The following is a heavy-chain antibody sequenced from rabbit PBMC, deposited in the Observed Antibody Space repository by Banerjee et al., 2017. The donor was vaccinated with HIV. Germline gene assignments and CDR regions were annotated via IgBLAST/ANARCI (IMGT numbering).Heavy chain of an antibody. V-gene: IGHV1S45*01. CDR1: GFSFSSNYW. J-gene: IGHJ4*01. Sequence: QEQLEESGGDLVKPEGSLTLTCTASGFSFSSNYWICWVRQAPGKGLEWIACINTSSGNTVYASWAKGRFTISKTSSTTVTLQMTSLTAADTATYFCARDLAGAIGWNFNLWGPGTLVSVS. D-gene: IGHD4-1*01. CDR3: ARDLAGAIGWNFNL. CDR2: INTSSGNT.